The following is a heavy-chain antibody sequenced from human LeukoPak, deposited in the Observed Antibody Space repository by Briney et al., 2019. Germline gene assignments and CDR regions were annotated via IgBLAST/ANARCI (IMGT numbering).Heavy chain of an antibody. CDR1: GFTFSRYW. J-gene: IGHJ6*04. CDR3: AELGITMIGGV. Sequence: GGSLRLSCKASGFTFSRYWMNWVRQAPGKGLEWVANINLEGTEKYYLNSVEGRFSISRDNAKNSLYLQMNSLRAEDTAVYYCAELGITMIGGVWGKGTTVTISS. D-gene: IGHD3-10*02. CDR2: INLEGTEK. V-gene: IGHV3-7*01.